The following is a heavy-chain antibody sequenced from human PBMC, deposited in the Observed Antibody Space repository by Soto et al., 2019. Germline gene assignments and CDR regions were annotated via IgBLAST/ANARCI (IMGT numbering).Heavy chain of an antibody. Sequence: PGGSLRLSCAASGFTFTRYSMNWVRQAPGKGLEWVSSISSTTNYIYYADSMKGRFTVSRDNAKNSVYLEMNSLSAEDTAVYYCARESEDVTSIFYEWVHGSLVT. V-gene: IGHV3-21*01. CDR3: ARESEDVTSIFYE. CDR1: GFTFTRYS. CDR2: ISSTTNYI. J-gene: IGHJ4*01.